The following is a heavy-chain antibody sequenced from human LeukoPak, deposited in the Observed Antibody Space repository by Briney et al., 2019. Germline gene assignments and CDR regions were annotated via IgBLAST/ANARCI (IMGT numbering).Heavy chain of an antibody. J-gene: IGHJ4*02. Sequence: SETLSLTCTVSGGSISSGDYYWSWIRQPPGKGLEWIVYIYYSGSTYYNPSLKSRVTISVDTSKNQFSLKLSSVTAADTAVYYCARVGVIPPTPGSFNYFDYWGQGTLVTVSS. CDR3: ARVGVIPPTPGSFNYFDY. CDR2: IYYSGST. CDR1: GGSISSGDYY. V-gene: IGHV4-30-4*01. D-gene: IGHD3-10*01.